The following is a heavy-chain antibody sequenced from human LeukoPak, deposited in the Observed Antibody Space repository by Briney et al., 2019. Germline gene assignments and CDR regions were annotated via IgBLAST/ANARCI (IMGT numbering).Heavy chain of an antibody. CDR1: RGSISSSSYH. V-gene: IGHV4-39*07. Sequence: SETLSLTCTVSRGSISSSSYHWGWIRQPPGKGLEWIGGILYSGSTFYNPSLRSRVTISVDTSKNQSSLKLSSVTAADTAVYYCSRESGAFSPFGYWGQGTLVTVSS. CDR3: SRESGAFSPFGY. D-gene: IGHD1-26*01. CDR2: ILYSGST. J-gene: IGHJ4*02.